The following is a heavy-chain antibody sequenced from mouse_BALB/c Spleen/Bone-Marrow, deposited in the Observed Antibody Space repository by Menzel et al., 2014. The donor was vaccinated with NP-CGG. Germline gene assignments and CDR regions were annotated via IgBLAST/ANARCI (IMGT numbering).Heavy chain of an antibody. CDR1: GFSLTAYG. J-gene: IGHJ1*01. V-gene: IGHV2-6-7*01. Sequence: VMLVESGPGLVAPSQSLSITCTVSGFSLTAYGLNWVRQPPGKGLEWLGVIWGDGSTDYNSVLKSRLSISKGNSKSQVFLKMNSLQTDDTARYYCARGSLLYYGGSYWYFDVWGAGTTVTVSS. CDR3: ARGSLLYYGGSYWYFDV. CDR2: IWGDGST. D-gene: IGHD1-1*01.